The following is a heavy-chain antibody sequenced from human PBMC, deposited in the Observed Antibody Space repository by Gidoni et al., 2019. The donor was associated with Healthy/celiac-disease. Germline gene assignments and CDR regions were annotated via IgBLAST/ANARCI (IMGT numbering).Heavy chain of an antibody. D-gene: IGHD4-4*01. CDR3: AHRELDADYRD. CDR1: GFSLRTSGVG. J-gene: IGHJ4*02. Sequence: QITLTESGPTLVKPTQALTLTCPFSGFSLRTSGVGVGWIRQPPGNALDWRALIDWDDDKRYSTSLKSRLTITKDTYKNQVVLKKTNMDPVDTATYYCAHRELDADYRDWGQGTLVTVSS. V-gene: IGHV2-5*02. CDR2: IDWDDDK.